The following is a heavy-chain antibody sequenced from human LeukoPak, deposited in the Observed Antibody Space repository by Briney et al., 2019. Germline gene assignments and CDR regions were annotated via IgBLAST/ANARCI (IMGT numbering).Heavy chain of an antibody. Sequence: GGSRRLSCAASGFTSSSYSMNWVRQAPGKGLEWVSYISSSSSTIYYADSVKGRFTISRDNAKNSLYLQMNSLRAEDTAVYYCASLSFLDAFDIWGQGTMVTVSS. CDR1: GFTSSSYS. D-gene: IGHD2/OR15-2a*01. V-gene: IGHV3-48*04. CDR2: ISSSSSTI. CDR3: ASLSFLDAFDI. J-gene: IGHJ3*02.